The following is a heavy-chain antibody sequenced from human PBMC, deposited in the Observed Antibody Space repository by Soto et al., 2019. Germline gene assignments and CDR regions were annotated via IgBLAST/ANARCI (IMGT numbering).Heavy chain of an antibody. V-gene: IGHV3-23*01. CDR3: AKDSLGGGLHLGPQNYYGLDV. J-gene: IGHJ6*02. CDR2: VSGSGGST. CDR1: GFTFSSYA. Sequence: EVHLLESGGGLAQPGGSLRLSCAASGFTFSSYAMSWVRQAPGKGLEWVSGVSGSGGSTYYADSVKGRFTISRDNSKNRLYLQMNSLSAQDTAVYNCAKDSLGGGLHLGPQNYYGLDVWGQGTTVTVSS. D-gene: IGHD3-16*01.